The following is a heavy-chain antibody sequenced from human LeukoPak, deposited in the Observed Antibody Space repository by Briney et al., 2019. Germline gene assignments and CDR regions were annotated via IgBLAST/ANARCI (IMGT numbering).Heavy chain of an antibody. J-gene: IGHJ5*02. CDR1: GGSISSYY. V-gene: IGHV4-59*01. CDR2: IYYSGST. CDR3: ARASVLLWFGELFGPWFDP. D-gene: IGHD3-10*01. Sequence: PSETLSLTCTVPGGSISSYYWSWIRQPPGKGLEWIGYIYYSGSTNYNPSLKSRVTISVDTSKNQFSLKLSSVTAADTAVYYCARASVLLWFGELFGPWFDPWGQGTLVTVSS.